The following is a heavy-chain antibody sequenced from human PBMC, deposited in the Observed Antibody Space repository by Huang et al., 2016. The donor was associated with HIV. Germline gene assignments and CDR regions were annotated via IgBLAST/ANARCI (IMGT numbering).Heavy chain of an antibody. Sequence: QVQLVQSGAEVKKPGASVKVSCKASGYTFTGYYMHGVRQAPGQGLGWMGWINPKSGGTNYSQKFQGTVTMTRDTSISTAYMELSRLRSDDTAVYYCAREVVSATGYYYYGMDVWGQGTTVTVSS. V-gene: IGHV1-2*02. J-gene: IGHJ6*02. CDR1: GYTFTGYY. D-gene: IGHD2-15*01. CDR3: AREVVSATGYYYYGMDV. CDR2: INPKSGGT.